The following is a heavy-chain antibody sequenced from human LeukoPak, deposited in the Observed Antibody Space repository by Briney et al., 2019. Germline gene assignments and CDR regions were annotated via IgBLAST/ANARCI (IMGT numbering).Heavy chain of an antibody. J-gene: IGHJ4*02. CDR3: ASNMGSGNYFDY. CDR1: GGSISSGGYY. V-gene: IGHV4-31*03. Sequence: PSQTLSLTCTVSGGSISSGGYYWSWIRQHPGKGLEWIGYIYYIGSTYYSPSLKSRVTISADTSKNQFSLKLSSVTAADTAVDYCASNMGSGNYFDYWGQGTLVTVSS. CDR2: IYYIGST. D-gene: IGHD3-10*01.